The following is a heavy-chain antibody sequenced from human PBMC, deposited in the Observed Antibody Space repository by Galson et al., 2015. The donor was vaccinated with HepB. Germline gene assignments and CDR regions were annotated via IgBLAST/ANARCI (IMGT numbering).Heavy chain of an antibody. J-gene: IGHJ3*02. D-gene: IGHD3-10*01. CDR3: VRDLSDFGEWDPRTHGFYI. CDR1: GYIFTRFH. CDR2: ITPYNGYR. Sequence: SVKVSCKASGYIFTRFHITWVRQAPGQGPEWMGGITPYNGYRKYAQKFQGRDTMTTDTSTNTAYMDLRSLRSDDTAMYYCVRDLSDFGEWDPRTHGFYIWGQGTMVTVS. V-gene: IGHV1-18*01.